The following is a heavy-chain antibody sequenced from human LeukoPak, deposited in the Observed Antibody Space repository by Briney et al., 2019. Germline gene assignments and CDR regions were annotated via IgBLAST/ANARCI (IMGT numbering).Heavy chain of an antibody. J-gene: IGHJ6*03. Sequence: PSETLSLTCTVSGGSISSYYWSWIRQPAGKGLEWIGRIYTSGSTNYNPSLKSRVTMSVDTSKDQFSLKLSSVTAADTAVYYCARNDFWSGYPASGYYYYMDVWGKGTTVTVSS. D-gene: IGHD3-3*01. CDR2: IYTSGST. CDR1: GGSISSYY. CDR3: ARNDFWSGYPASGYYYYMDV. V-gene: IGHV4-4*07.